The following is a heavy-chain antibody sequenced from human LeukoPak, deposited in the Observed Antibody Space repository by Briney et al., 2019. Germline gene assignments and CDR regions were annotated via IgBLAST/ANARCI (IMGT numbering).Heavy chain of an antibody. CDR2: ISSSTSYI. CDR3: ARVNSYGHFDY. J-gene: IGHJ4*02. CDR1: GFTFSSYS. V-gene: IGHV3-21*01. D-gene: IGHD5-18*01. Sequence: GGSLRLSCAASGFTFSSYSMSWVRQAPGKGLEWVSSISSSTSYIYYADSVKGRFTISRDNAKNSLYLQMNSLRAEDTAVYYCARVNSYGHFDYWGQGTLVTVSS.